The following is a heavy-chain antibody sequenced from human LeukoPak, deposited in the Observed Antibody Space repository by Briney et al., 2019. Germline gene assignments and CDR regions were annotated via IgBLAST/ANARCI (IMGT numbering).Heavy chain of an antibody. J-gene: IGHJ4*02. CDR2: IPWNSDAM. CDR3: TRVTSWRTGFDY. V-gene: IGHV3-9*01. CDR1: GFSFEAYG. Sequence: PGRSLRLSCAASGFSFEAYGMYWVRQAPGKGLEWVSGIPWNSDAMAYADSVKGRFTISRDNAKNCLYLQMNSLTVEDTALYYCTRVTSWRTGFDYWGQGTLVTVSS. D-gene: IGHD1-1*01.